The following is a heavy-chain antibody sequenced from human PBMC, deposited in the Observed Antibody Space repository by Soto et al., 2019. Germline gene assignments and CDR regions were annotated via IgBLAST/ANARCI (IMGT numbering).Heavy chain of an antibody. CDR2: ISGSGGST. CDR1: GFTFSSYA. J-gene: IGHJ6*03. Sequence: GGSLRLSCAGSGFTFSSYAMGWVRQAPGKGLEWVSAISGSGGSTYYADSVKGRFTISRDNSKNTLYLQMNSLRAEDTAVYYCARLRAGTVHYYYYYMDVWGKGTTVTVTS. D-gene: IGHD1-7*01. CDR3: ARLRAGTVHYYYYYMDV. V-gene: IGHV3-23*01.